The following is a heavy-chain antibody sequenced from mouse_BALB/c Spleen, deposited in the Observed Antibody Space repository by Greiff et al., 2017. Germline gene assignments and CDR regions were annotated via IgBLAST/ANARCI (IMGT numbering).Heavy chain of an antibody. D-gene: IGHD2-13*01. CDR1: GYSFTSYY. CDR3: ARSEGDGDYIYAMDY. CDR2: IFPGSGNT. J-gene: IGHJ4*01. V-gene: IGHV1-66*01. Sequence: QVQLQQSGPELVKPGASVKISCKASGYSFTSYYIHWVKQRPGQGLEWIGWIFPGSGNTKYNEKFKGKATLTADTSSSTAYMQLSSLTSEDSAVYFCARSEGDGDYIYAMDYWGQGTSVTVSS.